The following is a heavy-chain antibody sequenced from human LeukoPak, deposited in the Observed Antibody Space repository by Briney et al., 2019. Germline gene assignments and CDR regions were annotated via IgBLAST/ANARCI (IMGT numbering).Heavy chain of an antibody. CDR2: IYPGDPDT. CDR3: ARRQGCSSTSCPPDY. J-gene: IGHJ4*02. V-gene: IGHV5-51*01. Sequence: GESLKISCRGSGYSFNTYWIGWVRQMPGKGLEWMGIIYPGDPDTRYTPSFQGQVTLSADKSINTAYLQWSSLKASDTAMYYCARRQGCSSTSCPPDYWGQGTLVTVSP. D-gene: IGHD2-2*01. CDR1: GYSFNTYW.